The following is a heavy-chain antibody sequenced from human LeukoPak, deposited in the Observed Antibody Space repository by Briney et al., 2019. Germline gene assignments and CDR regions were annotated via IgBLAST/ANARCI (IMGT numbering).Heavy chain of an antibody. J-gene: IGHJ4*02. V-gene: IGHV3-7*01. CDR2: INQDGSMK. D-gene: IGHD3-10*01. CDR3: ARGYYASGSYKYGYYFDY. Sequence: PGGSLRLSCAASGFTFSDYWMSWVRQAPGEGLEWVANINQDGSMKNNVDSLKGRFTISRDNDKNSLYLQMNSLRAEDTAVYYCARGYYASGSYKYGYYFDYWGQGTLVTVSS. CDR1: GFTFSDYW.